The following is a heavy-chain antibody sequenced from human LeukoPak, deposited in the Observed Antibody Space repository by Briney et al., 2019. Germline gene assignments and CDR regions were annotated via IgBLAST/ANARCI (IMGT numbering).Heavy chain of an antibody. V-gene: IGHV4-39*01. J-gene: IGHJ6*02. D-gene: IGHD2-2*01. Sequence: PPETLSLTCTVSGGSISSSSHYWGWLRQPPGKGPEWIGSLYYSGSTYYNLSLKSRVTISVDTSKNQFSLKLSSVTATDTAVYYCARHDCATTSCLYFYGMDVWGQGTTVTVSS. CDR1: GGSISSSSHY. CDR3: ARHDCATTSCLYFYGMDV. CDR2: LYYSGST.